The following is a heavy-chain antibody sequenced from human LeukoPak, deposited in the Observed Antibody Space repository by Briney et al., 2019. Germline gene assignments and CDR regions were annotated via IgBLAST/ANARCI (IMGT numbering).Heavy chain of an antibody. CDR3: ARGHRPSGQYYGPMYYFDS. CDR2: INHSGRT. D-gene: IGHD3-10*01. CDR1: GGSFSGYY. V-gene: IGHV4-34*01. Sequence: SETLSLTCAVYGGSFSGYYWSWIRQPPGKGLEWIGEINHSGRTNYNPSLKSRVTISVDTSKNQFSLKLSSVTAADTAVYYCARGHRPSGQYYGPMYYFDSWGQGSLVTVSS. J-gene: IGHJ4*02.